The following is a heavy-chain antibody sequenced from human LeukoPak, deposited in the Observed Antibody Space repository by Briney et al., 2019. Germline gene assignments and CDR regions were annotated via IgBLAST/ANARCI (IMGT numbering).Heavy chain of an antibody. CDR3: ARWSPKYGSFAFDI. Sequence: PGGSLRLSCAASGFTFSSYDMHWVRQATGKGLEWVSAIGTAGDTYYPGSVKGRFTISRENAKNSLYLQMNSLRAGDTAVYYCARWSPKYGSFAFDIWGQGTMVTVSS. J-gene: IGHJ3*02. CDR1: GFTFSSYD. D-gene: IGHD4-17*01. V-gene: IGHV3-13*01. CDR2: IGTAGDT.